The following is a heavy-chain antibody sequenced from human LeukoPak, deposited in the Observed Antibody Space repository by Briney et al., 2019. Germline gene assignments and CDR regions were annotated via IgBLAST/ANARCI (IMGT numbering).Heavy chain of an antibody. D-gene: IGHD3-22*01. CDR3: ARGRITMIVVVPTYFDY. CDR2: INHSGST. Sequence: SETLSLTCAVYGGSFSGYYWSWIRQPPGKGLEWIGEINHSGSTNYSPSLKSRVTISVDTSKNQFSLKLSSVTAADTAVYYCARGRITMIVVVPTYFDYWGQGTLVTVSS. J-gene: IGHJ4*02. V-gene: IGHV4-34*01. CDR1: GGSFSGYY.